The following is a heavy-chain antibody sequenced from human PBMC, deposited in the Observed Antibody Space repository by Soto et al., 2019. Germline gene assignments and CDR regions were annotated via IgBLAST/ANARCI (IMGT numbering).Heavy chain of an antibody. J-gene: IGHJ4*02. CDR3: ASGDYYDSSGYVDY. V-gene: IGHV1-69*13. CDR1: GGTFSSYA. CDR2: IIPIFGTA. D-gene: IGHD3-22*01. Sequence: ASVKVSCKASGGTFSSYAISWVRQAPGQGLEWMGGIIPIFGTANYAQKFQGRVTITADESTSTAYMELSSLRSEDTAVYYCASGDYYDSSGYVDYWGQGTLVTVSP.